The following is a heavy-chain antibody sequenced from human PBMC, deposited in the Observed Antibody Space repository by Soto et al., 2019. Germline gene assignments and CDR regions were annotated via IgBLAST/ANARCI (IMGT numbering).Heavy chain of an antibody. V-gene: IGHV3-11*06. CDR2: ISINSNYR. Sequence: QIQLVESGGGLVKPGGSLRLSCAASGFSLSDFYMSWIRQAPGKGLEWVSYISINSNYREYADSVKGRHTISRDNAKNSHYRQMNSLRGEDTAVYYCVRGGGGGQFDYWGQGPLVSVSS. J-gene: IGHJ4*02. CDR1: GFSLSDFY. CDR3: VRGGGGGQFDY. D-gene: IGHD2-21*01.